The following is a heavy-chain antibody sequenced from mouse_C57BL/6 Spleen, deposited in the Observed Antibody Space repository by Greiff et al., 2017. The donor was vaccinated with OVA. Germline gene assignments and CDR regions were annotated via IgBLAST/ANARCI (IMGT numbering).Heavy chain of an antibody. J-gene: IGHJ2*01. CDR3: AREGKNYFDY. CDR2: INPGSGGT. V-gene: IGHV1-54*01. Sequence: VHLVESGAELVRPGTSVKVSCKASGYAFTNYLIEWVKQRPGQGLEWIGVINPGSGGTNYNEKFKGKATLTADKSSSTAYMQLSSLTSEDSAVYFCAREGKNYFDYWGQGTTLTVSS. CDR1: GYAFTNYL.